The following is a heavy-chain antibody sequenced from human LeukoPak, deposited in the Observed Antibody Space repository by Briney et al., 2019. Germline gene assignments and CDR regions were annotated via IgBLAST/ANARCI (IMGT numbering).Heavy chain of an antibody. D-gene: IGHD3-10*01. V-gene: IGHV3-21*01. CDR3: ARDHGAYYFDY. CDR2: ISSSSSYI. CDR1: GFTFSSYS. J-gene: IGHJ4*02. Sequence: GGSLRLSCAASGFTFSSYSMNWVLQAPGKGLEWVSSISSSSSYIYYADSVKGRFTISRDNAKNSLYLQMNSLRAEDTAVYYCARDHGAYYFDYWGQGTLVTVSS.